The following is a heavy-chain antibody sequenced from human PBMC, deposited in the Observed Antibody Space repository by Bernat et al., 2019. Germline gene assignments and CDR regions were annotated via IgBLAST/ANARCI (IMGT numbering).Heavy chain of an antibody. D-gene: IGHD2-15*01. CDR3: TTDKDSEFDP. CDR2: ISSSSSFI. J-gene: IGHJ5*02. CDR1: GFTFSSCN. Sequence: EVQLVESGGGLVRPGGSLRLSCAASGFTFSSCNMNWVRQAPGKGLEWVSSISSSSSFIYYADSVKGRFTISRDNSKNTLYLQMNSLKTEDTAVYYCTTDKDSEFDPWGQGTLVTVSS. V-gene: IGHV3-21*03.